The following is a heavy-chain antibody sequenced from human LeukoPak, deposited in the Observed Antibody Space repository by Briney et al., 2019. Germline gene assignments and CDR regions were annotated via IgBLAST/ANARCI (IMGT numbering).Heavy chain of an antibody. J-gene: IGHJ4*02. CDR2: ISYDGSNK. D-gene: IGHD6-13*01. V-gene: IGHV3-30*18. Sequence: GGSLRLSCAASGFTFSSYGMHWVRQAPGKGLEWVAVISYDGSNKYYADSVKGRFTISRDNSKNTLYLQMNSLRAEGTAVYYCAKVRYSSSWRFDYWGQGTLVTVSS. CDR3: AKVRYSSSWRFDY. CDR1: GFTFSSYG.